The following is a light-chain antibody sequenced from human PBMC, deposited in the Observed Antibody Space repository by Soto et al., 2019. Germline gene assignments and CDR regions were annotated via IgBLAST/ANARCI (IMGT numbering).Light chain of an antibody. CDR3: QQYGGSPIT. V-gene: IGKV3-20*01. CDR1: QGVSRR. CDR2: GAS. J-gene: IGKJ5*01. Sequence: EVVLTQSPGTLSLSPGGRATLSCRASQGVSRRLAWYQQRPGQSPRLLISGASMRASGVPVRFIGSGSGTDFTLTITGLEPEDFAVYYCQQYGGSPITFGLGTRLEIK.